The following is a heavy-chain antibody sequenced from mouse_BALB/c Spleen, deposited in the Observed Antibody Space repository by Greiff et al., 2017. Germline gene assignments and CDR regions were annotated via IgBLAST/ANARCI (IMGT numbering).Heavy chain of an antibody. J-gene: IGHJ1*01. CDR3: ARPPYYRSYWYFDV. CDR2: INPSSGYT. D-gene: IGHD2-14*01. V-gene: IGHV1-4*01. Sequence: QVQLQQSGAELARPGASVKMSCKASGYTFTSYTMHWVKQRPGQGLEWIGYINPSSGYTNYNQKFKDKATLTADKSSSTAYMQLSSLTSEDSAVYYCARPPYYRSYWYFDVWGAGTTVTVSS. CDR1: GYTFTSYT.